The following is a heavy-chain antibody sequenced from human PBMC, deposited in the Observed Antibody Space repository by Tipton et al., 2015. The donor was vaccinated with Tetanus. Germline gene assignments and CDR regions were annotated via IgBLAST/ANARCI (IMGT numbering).Heavy chain of an antibody. CDR1: GYDFYGYW. D-gene: IGHD3-10*01. V-gene: IGHV5-51*01. J-gene: IGHJ4*02. CDR2: IYPDNSDT. Sequence: VQLVQSGAEVKKPGESLKISCKGSGYDFYGYWIAWVRQGPGKGLEWMGIIYPDNSDTRYSPSFQGQVTISADKSIRSAYLEWSSLTASYTALYYCARFGAPTMVKWCFDCWGPGTLVAVSS. CDR3: ARFGAPTMVKWCFDC.